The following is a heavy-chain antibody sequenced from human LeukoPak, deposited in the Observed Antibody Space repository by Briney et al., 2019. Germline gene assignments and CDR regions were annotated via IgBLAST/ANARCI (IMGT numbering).Heavy chain of an antibody. CDR1: GYSITSGYY. CDR2: IYHSGST. Sequence: SETLSLTCTVSGYSITSGYYWGWIRQPPGKGLEWIGGIYHSGSTFDNPSLKSRVTISVDTSKNQFSLKLSSVTAADTAVYYCARVEGLWFAFDIWGQGTMVTVSS. D-gene: IGHD5-18*01. J-gene: IGHJ3*02. V-gene: IGHV4-38-2*02. CDR3: ARVEGLWFAFDI.